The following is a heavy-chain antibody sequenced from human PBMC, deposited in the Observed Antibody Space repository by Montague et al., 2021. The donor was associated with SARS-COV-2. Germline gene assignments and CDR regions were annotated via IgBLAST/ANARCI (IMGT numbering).Heavy chain of an antibody. CDR1: GGSSAGHY. V-gene: IGHV4-59*08. CDR2: VYYNGDT. J-gene: IGHJ3*01. Sequence: SETLSLTCAVYGGSSAGHYWNWIRQSPGKRLEWIGYVYYNGDTKYNPSLKSRVTISIDTSENQFSLRLNSVTAADTAVYCCARGLAFDPWGQGRLVTVSS. CDR3: ARGLAFDP.